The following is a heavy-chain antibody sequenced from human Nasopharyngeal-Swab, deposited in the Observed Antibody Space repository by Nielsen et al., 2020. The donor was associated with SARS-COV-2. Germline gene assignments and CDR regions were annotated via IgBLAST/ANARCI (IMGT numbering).Heavy chain of an antibody. V-gene: IGHV3-72*01. CDR2: IRNKANSYTK. CDR3: ARGDRRGNWFDS. D-gene: IGHD2-21*01. Sequence: SLKIHCAASGFTFSDYYMDWVRQAPGTGLEWVCRIRNKANSYTKEYAASVKGRFTISRDDSENALYLQMNSLQTEDTAIYYCARGDRRGNWFDSWGQGTLVTVSS. J-gene: IGHJ5*01. CDR1: GFTFSDYY.